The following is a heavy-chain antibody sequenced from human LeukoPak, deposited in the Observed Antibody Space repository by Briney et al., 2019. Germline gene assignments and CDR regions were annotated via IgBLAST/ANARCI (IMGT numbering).Heavy chain of an antibody. V-gene: IGHV5-51*01. CDR3: ARLGGGRLRYFEFDP. CDR1: GYSFTSYW. J-gene: IGHJ5*02. CDR2: IYPGDSDT. Sequence: GESLKISCKGSGYSFTSYWIGWVRQMPGKGLEWMGIIYPGDSDTRYSPSFQGQVTISADKSISTAYLQWSSLKASGTAMYYCARLGGGRLRYFEFDPWGQGTLVTVSS. D-gene: IGHD3-9*01.